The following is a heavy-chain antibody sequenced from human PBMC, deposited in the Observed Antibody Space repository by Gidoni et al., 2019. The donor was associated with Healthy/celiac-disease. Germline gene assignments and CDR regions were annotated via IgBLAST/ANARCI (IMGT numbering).Heavy chain of an antibody. CDR3: AKDREKSSGWYRGFDY. V-gene: IGHV3-9*01. CDR2: ISWNSGSI. J-gene: IGHJ4*02. CDR1: GFTFDAYA. Sequence: EVQLVESGGGLVQPGRSLRLSCAASGFTFDAYAMHWVRQAPGKGLEWVSGISWNSGSIGYADSVKGRFTISRDNAKNSLYLQMNSLRAEDTALYYCAKDREKSSGWYRGFDYWGQGTLVTVSS. D-gene: IGHD6-19*01.